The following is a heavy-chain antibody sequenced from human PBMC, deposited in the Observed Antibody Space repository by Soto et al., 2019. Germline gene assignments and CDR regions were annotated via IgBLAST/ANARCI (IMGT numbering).Heavy chain of an antibody. J-gene: IGHJ5*02. Sequence: PGGSLRLSCAASGFTFSSYAMHWVRQAPGKGLEWVAVISYDGSNKYYADSVKGRFTISRDNSKNTLYLQMNSLRAEDTAVYYCAGCNNYDILTGPGTWGQGTLVTVSS. D-gene: IGHD3-9*01. V-gene: IGHV3-30-3*01. CDR2: ISYDGSNK. CDR1: GFTFSSYA. CDR3: AGCNNYDILTGPGT.